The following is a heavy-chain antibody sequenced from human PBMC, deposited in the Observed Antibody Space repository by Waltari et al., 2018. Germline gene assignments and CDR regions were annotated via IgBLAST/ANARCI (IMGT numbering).Heavy chain of an antibody. CDR1: GGSISSGSYY. CDR3: ARDMLGGSPNWFDP. V-gene: IGHV4-61*02. J-gene: IGHJ5*02. CDR2: IYTSGST. D-gene: IGHD2-8*01. Sequence: QVQLQESGPGLVKPSQTLSLTCTVPGGSISSGSYYWSWIRQPAGKGLEWIGRIYTSGSTNYNPSLKSRITISVDTSKNQFSLKLGSVTAADAAVYYCARDMLGGSPNWFDPWGQGTLVTVSS.